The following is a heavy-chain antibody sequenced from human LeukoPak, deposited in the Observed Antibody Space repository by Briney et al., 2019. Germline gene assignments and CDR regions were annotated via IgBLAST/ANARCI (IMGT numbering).Heavy chain of an antibody. CDR2: INPNSGGT. CDR3: VRVLSGVYGSGSYYKMGDY. J-gene: IGHJ4*02. V-gene: IGHV1-2*02. CDR1: GYTFTGYY. Sequence: ASVKVSCKASGYTFTGYYMHWVRQAPGQGLEWMGWINPNSGGTNYAQKFQGRVTMTRDTSISTAYMELSRLRSDDTAVYYCVRVLSGVYGSGSYYKMGDYWGQGTLVTVSS. D-gene: IGHD3-10*01.